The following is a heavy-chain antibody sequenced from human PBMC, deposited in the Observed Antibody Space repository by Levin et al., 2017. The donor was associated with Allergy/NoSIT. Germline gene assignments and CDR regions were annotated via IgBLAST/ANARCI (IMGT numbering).Heavy chain of an antibody. CDR1: GGSISSSSYY. J-gene: IGHJ4*02. Sequence: SETLSLTCTVSGGSISSSSYYWGWIRQPPGKALEWIGTVYYSGSTDYNPSLRSRVTIFVDTSKNQFSVRLNSVTAADTAVYYCARVPLRSPGRQYISYLDFWGQGALVTVSS. D-gene: IGHD3-16*01. CDR3: ARVPLRSPGRQYISYLDF. CDR2: VYYSGST. V-gene: IGHV4-39*01.